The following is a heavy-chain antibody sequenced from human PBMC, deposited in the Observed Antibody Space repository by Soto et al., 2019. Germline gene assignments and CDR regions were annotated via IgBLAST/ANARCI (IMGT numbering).Heavy chain of an antibody. CDR2: ISYGGST. Sequence: SETLSLTFTVSGGSLISSSNYWCCIRQPPGRGLEWIGSISYGGSTYYNPSLKSRVTISLETSKNQFSLRLSSVTAADTAVYYCARPVYDFMSGTNAFDIRGQGTMVTVS. CDR1: GGSLISSSNY. V-gene: IGHV4-39*01. D-gene: IGHD3-3*01. J-gene: IGHJ3*02. CDR3: ARPVYDFMSGTNAFDI.